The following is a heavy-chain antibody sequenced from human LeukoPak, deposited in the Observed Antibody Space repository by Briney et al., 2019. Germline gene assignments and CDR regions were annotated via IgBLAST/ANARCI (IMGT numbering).Heavy chain of an antibody. D-gene: IGHD1-1*01. CDR1: GGSTSSYY. J-gene: IGHJ4*02. V-gene: IGHV4-59*01. CDR3: ARYNWNYGLFDD. CDR2: FYHSGST. Sequence: SETLSLTCTVSGGSTSSYYWSWIRQSSEKGLEWISYFYHSGSTNYNPSLRSRVTISVDTSKNQFTLRLTSVTAADTAVYYCARYNWNYGLFDDWGQGTLVTVSS.